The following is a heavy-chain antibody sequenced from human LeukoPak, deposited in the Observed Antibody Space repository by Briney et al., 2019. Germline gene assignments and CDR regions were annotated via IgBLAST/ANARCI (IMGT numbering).Heavy chain of an antibody. V-gene: IGHV3-48*03. J-gene: IGHJ4*02. Sequence: GGPLRLSCAASGFTFSSYEMNWVRQAPGKGLEWVSYISSGSTIYNADSVKGRFTISRDNPKNSLYLQMNSLRAEDTAVYYCARESIAVAGAPFDYWGQGTLVTVSS. CDR2: ISSGSTI. D-gene: IGHD6-19*01. CDR1: GFTFSSYE. CDR3: ARESIAVAGAPFDY.